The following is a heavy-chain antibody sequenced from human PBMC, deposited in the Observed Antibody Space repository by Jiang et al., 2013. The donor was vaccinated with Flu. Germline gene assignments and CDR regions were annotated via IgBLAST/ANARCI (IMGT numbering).Heavy chain of an antibody. Sequence: SLTCTVSGGSISSYYWSWIRQPAGRDWSGLGVSIPSGSTNYNPSLKSRVTMSVDTSKNQFSLKLSSVTAADTAVYYCARDSGYSSSHPDYWGQGTLVTVSS. CDR3: ARDSGYSSSHPDY. D-gene: IGHD6-13*01. CDR1: GGSISSYY. CDR2: SIPSGST. J-gene: IGHJ4*02. V-gene: IGHV4-4*07.